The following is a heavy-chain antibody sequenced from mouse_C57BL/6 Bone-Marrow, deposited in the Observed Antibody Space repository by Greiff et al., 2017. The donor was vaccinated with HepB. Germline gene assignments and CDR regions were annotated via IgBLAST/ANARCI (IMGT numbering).Heavy chain of an antibody. V-gene: IGHV1-4*01. Sequence: VQLVESGAELARPGASVKMSCKASGYTFTSYTMHWVKQRPGQGLEWIGYINPSSGYTKYNQKFKDKATLTADKSSSTAYMQLSSLTSEDSAVYYCARRGGDDYWGQGTTLTVSS. J-gene: IGHJ2*01. CDR2: INPSSGYT. CDR3: ARRGGDDY. CDR1: GYTFTSYT.